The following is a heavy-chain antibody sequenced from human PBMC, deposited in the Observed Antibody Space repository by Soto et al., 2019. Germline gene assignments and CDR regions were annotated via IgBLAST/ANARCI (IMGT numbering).Heavy chain of an antibody. J-gene: IGHJ6*04. CDR3: ARDRSANVHHYYGMDV. CDR1: GGSISSGGYY. CDR2: IYYSGTN. V-gene: IGHV4-31*03. Sequence: QVQMQESGPGLVKPSQTLSLTCTVSGGSISSGGYYWSWIRQHPGKGLEWIGYIYYSGTNYYNPSLKSRVTISVDTSKNQFSLKPSSVTAADTAVYYCARDRSANVHHYYGMDVWGKGTTVTVSS.